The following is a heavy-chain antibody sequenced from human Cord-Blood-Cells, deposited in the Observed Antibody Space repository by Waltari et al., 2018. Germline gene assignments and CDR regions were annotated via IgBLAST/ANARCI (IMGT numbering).Heavy chain of an antibody. CDR3: ARARDLNWGFSFDY. CDR2: INHSGST. CDR1: GGSFSGYY. D-gene: IGHD7-27*01. Sequence: QVQLQQWGAGLLKPSETLSLTCAVYGGSFSGYYWSWIRQPPGKGLEWIGEINHSGSTNNNPSIKSRVTISVDTSKNQFSLKLSSVTAADTAVYYCARARDLNWGFSFDYWGQGTLVTVSS. V-gene: IGHV4-34*01. J-gene: IGHJ4*02.